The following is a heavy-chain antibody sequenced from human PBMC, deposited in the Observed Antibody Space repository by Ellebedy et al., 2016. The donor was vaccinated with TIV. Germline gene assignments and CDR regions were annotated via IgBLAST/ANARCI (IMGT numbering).Heavy chain of an antibody. J-gene: IGHJ5*02. V-gene: IGHV1-2*02. CDR2: INPNSGGT. CDR1: GYPFTGYY. CDR3: ARDCSERYCSGGSCYSFSWFDP. D-gene: IGHD2-15*01. Sequence: AASVKVSCKASGYPFTGYYMHWVRQAPGQGLEWMGWINPNSGGTNYAQKFQGRVTMTRDTSISTAYMELSRLRSDDTAVYYCARDCSERYCSGGSCYSFSWFDPWGQGTLVTVSS.